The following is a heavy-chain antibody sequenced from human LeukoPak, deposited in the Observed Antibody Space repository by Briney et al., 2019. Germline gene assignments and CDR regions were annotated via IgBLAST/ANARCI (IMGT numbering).Heavy chain of an antibody. D-gene: IGHD3-10*01. V-gene: IGHV3-30*04. J-gene: IGHJ6*02. CDR3: ARDVVRGVSEGFYYYYYGMDV. CDR2: ISYDGSNK. Sequence: PGRSLRLSCAASGFTFSSYAMHWVRQAPGKGLEWAAVISYDGSNKYYADSVKGRFTISRDNSKNTLYLQMNSLRAEDTAVYYCARDVVRGVSEGFYYYYYGMDVWGQGTTVTVSS. CDR1: GFTFSSYA.